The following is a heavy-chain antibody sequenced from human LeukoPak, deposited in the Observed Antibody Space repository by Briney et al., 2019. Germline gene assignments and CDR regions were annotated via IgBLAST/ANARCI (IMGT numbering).Heavy chain of an antibody. J-gene: IGHJ6*02. CDR3: ARDLIVVVPAAMYYYYGMDV. CDR1: GVTFSSYS. V-gene: IGHV3-21*01. D-gene: IGHD2-2*01. Sequence: GGSLRLSCAASGVTFSSYSMNWVREAPGQGLESVSSISSSSSDIYYADSVKGRFTISRDNAKNSLYLQMNSLRVEDTAVYYCARDLIVVVPAAMYYYYGMDVWGQGTTVTVSS. CDR2: ISSSSSDI.